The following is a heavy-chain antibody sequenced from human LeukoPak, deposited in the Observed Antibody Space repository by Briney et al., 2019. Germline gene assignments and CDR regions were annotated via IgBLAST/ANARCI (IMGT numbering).Heavy chain of an antibody. Sequence: GGSLRLSCAASGFTFSSYGMHWVRQAPGKGLEWVANIKQDGSGKYYVGSLKGRFTISRDNAKNSLYLQMNSLRAEDTAVYYCARQGTTLYLDYWGQGTLVTVSS. D-gene: IGHD1-7*01. CDR1: GFTFSSYG. J-gene: IGHJ4*02. CDR2: IKQDGSGK. V-gene: IGHV3-7*01. CDR3: ARQGTTLYLDY.